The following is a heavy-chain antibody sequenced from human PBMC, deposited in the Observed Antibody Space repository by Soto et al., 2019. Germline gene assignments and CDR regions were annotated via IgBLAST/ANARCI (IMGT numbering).Heavy chain of an antibody. V-gene: IGHV1-69*13. CDR1: GGTLSSYA. J-gene: IGHJ4*02. CDR3: PRMFENYDILSGYYNF. Sequence: ASVKVSFKASGGTLSSYAISWVRQAPGKGLEWMGGIIPLFGAANYAQKFQGRGTITADESTSTAYMELSGLRSEDTAVYYCPRMFENYDILSGYYNFGGQGPLVTVPS. CDR2: IIPLFGAA. D-gene: IGHD3-9*01.